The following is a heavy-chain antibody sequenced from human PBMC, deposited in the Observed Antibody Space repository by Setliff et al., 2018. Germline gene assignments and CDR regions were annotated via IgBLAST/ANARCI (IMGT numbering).Heavy chain of an antibody. CDR3: ARDLKQLQGDWFDP. Sequence: PGGSLRLSCAASGFTFSSYSMNWVRHAPGKGLEWVSYISSSRSTIYYADSVKGRFTISRENAKNSLYLQMNSLRAEDTAVYYCARDLKQLQGDWFDPWGQGTLVTVSS. D-gene: IGHD6-6*01. V-gene: IGHV3-48*01. CDR1: GFTFSSYS. CDR2: ISSSRSTI. J-gene: IGHJ5*02.